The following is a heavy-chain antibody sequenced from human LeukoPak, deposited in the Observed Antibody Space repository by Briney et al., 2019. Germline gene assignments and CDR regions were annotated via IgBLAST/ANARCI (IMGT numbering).Heavy chain of an antibody. CDR2: IYTSGST. J-gene: IGHJ6*03. Sequence: SETLSLTCTVSGGSISSYYWGWIRQPPGKGLEWIGYIYTSGSTNYNPSLKSRVTISVDTSKNQFSLKLSSVTAADTAVYYCARGLFSAARARYCYYYMDVWGKGTTVTVSS. CDR1: GGSISSYY. CDR3: ARGLFSAARARYCYYYMDV. D-gene: IGHD2/OR15-2a*01. V-gene: IGHV4-4*09.